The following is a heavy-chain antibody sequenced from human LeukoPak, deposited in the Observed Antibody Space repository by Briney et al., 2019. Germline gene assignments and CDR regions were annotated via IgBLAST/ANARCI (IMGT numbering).Heavy chain of an antibody. CDR1: GGSFSGYY. D-gene: IGHD2-15*01. V-gene: IGHV4-34*01. Sequence: SETLSLTCAVYGGSFSGYYWGWIRQPPGKGLEWIGEINHSGSTNYNPSLKSRVTISVDTSKNQFSLKLSSVTAADTAVYYCARGSIVVVVAAIYYYYYYGMDVWGQGTTVTVSS. CDR2: INHSGST. J-gene: IGHJ6*02. CDR3: ARGSIVVVVAAIYYYYYYGMDV.